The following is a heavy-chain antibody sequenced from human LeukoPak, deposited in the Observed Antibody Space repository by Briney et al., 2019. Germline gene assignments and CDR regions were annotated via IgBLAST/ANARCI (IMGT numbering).Heavy chain of an antibody. V-gene: IGHV4-59*01. Sequence: SETLSLTCTVSGGSTSSYYWSWIRQPPGKGLEWIGYIYYSGSTNYNPSLKSRVTISVDTSKNQFSLKLSSVTAADTAVYYCARGVGRHPNAFDIWGQGTMVTVSS. J-gene: IGHJ3*02. CDR2: IYYSGST. CDR1: GGSTSSYY. D-gene: IGHD2-15*01. CDR3: ARGVGRHPNAFDI.